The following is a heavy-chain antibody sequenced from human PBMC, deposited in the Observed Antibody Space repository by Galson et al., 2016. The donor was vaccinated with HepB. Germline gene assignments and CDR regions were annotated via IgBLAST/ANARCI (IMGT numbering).Heavy chain of an antibody. CDR3: AREMFRSIAARPARDAFDI. CDR1: GFTFNTYS. V-gene: IGHV3-21*01. CDR2: ISSSSIYI. J-gene: IGHJ3*02. Sequence: SLRLSCAASGFTFNTYSINWVRQAPGKGLEWVSSISSSSIYIYYAGSVEGRFTISRDNAKKSLYLQMNSLRAEDTAVYYCAREMFRSIAARPARDAFDIWGQGTLVTVAS. D-gene: IGHD6-6*01.